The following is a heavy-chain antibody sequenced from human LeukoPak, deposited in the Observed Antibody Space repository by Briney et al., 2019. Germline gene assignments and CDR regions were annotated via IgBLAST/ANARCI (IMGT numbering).Heavy chain of an antibody. CDR1: GGSISSGGYY. Sequence: SETLSLTCTVSGGSISSGGYYWSWIRQPPGKGLEWIGEINHSGSTNYNPSLKSRVTISVDTSENQFSLKLSSVTAADTAVYYCARAKQWLVGNWFDPWGQGTLVTVSS. D-gene: IGHD6-19*01. CDR3: ARAKQWLVGNWFDP. J-gene: IGHJ5*02. CDR2: INHSGST. V-gene: IGHV4-39*07.